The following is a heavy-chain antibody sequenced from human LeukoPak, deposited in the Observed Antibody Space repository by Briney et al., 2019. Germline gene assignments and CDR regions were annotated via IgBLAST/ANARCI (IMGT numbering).Heavy chain of an antibody. Sequence: GGSLRLSCTASGFTFSGYSMNWVRQAPGKGLEWVSSISTTSDYIHYADSLKGRVAISRDNAKNSLYLQMSSLRAEDTAIYYCARGGIYSQGFDYWGQGSLVTVSS. J-gene: IGHJ4*02. V-gene: IGHV3-21*01. CDR2: ISTTSDYI. D-gene: IGHD6-13*01. CDR1: GFTFSGYS. CDR3: ARGGIYSQGFDY.